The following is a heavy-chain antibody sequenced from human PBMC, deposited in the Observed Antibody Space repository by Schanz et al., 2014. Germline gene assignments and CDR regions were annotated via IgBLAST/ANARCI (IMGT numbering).Heavy chain of an antibody. J-gene: IGHJ4*02. CDR3: AKEWSPSF. CDR1: GFTFSTTG. CDR2: IRYDGINK. V-gene: IGHV3-30*02. D-gene: IGHD1-26*01. Sequence: QVRLVESGGGVVQPGGSLRLSCAASGFTFSTTGMYWVRQAPGKGLVWVTYIRYDGINKYYADSVKGRFTVSRDNAKSTLFLQMDSLRPEDTAIYYCAKEWSPSFWGQGTLVTVSS.